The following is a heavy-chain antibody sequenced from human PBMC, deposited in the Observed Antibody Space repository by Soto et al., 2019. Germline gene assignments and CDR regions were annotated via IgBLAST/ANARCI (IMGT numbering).Heavy chain of an antibody. CDR3: ATDLFDY. CDR1: GFTFSSYG. CDR2: ISYDGSNK. J-gene: IGHJ4*02. V-gene: IGHV3-30*03. Sequence: QVQLVESGGGVVQPGRSLRLSCAASGFTFSSYGMHWVRQAPGKGLEWVAVISYDGSNKYYADSVKGRFTISRDNSKNTLYLQMSSLSAEDTAEYYCATDLFDYWGQGTLVTVSS.